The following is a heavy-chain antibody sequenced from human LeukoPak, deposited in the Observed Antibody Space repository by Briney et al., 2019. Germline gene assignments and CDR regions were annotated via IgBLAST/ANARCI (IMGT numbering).Heavy chain of an antibody. CDR3: ARGSRDSSGYYYYHFDY. CDR1: GGSFSGYY. D-gene: IGHD3-22*01. J-gene: IGHJ4*02. CDR2: INHSGSS. Sequence: SSETLSLTCAVYGGSFSGYYWSWIRQPPGKGLEWIGEINHSGSSNYNPSLKSRVTISVDTSKNQFSLKLSSVTAADTAVYYCARGSRDSSGYYYYHFDYWGQGTLVTVSS. V-gene: IGHV4-34*01.